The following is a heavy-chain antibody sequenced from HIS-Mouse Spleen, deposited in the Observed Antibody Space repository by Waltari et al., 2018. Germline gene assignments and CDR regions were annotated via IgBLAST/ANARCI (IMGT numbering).Heavy chain of an antibody. D-gene: IGHD6-13*01. J-gene: IGHJ2*01. Sequence: QLQLQESGPGLVKPSEPLSLTCTVSGGSISSIRYYWGWIRQPPGKGLEWIGSIYYSGSTYYNPSLKSRVTISVDTSKNQFSLKLSSVTAADTAVYYCAREIPYSSSWYDWYFDLWGRGTLVTVSS. V-gene: IGHV4-39*07. CDR3: AREIPYSSSWYDWYFDL. CDR2: IYYSGST. CDR1: GGSISSIRYY.